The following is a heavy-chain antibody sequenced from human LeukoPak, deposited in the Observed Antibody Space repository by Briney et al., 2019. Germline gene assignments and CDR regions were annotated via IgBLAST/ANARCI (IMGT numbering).Heavy chain of an antibody. J-gene: IGHJ4*02. V-gene: IGHV3-21*01. Sequence: PGGSLRLSCAASGFTFSSYSMNWVRQAPGKGLEWVSSINSSSNYIYYADSVKGRFTISRDNAKNSLYLQMNSLRAEDTAVYYCARSRDYGDYGPTYAFDYWGQGTLVTVSS. D-gene: IGHD4-17*01. CDR1: GFTFSSYS. CDR2: INSSSNYI. CDR3: ARSRDYGDYGPTYAFDY.